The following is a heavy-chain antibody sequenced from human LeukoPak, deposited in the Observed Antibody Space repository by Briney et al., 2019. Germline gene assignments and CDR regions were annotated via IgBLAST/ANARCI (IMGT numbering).Heavy chain of an antibody. J-gene: IGHJ6*02. CDR3: ARGGAVDVYYYYGMDA. CDR1: GYTFTDYY. D-gene: IGHD6-19*01. Sequence: ASVKVSCKASGYTFTDYYMHWVRQAPGQGLEWMGRINPYSGDTKYTQKFQGRVTMTRDTSINTGYMQLTGLRSDDTAVYYCARGGAVDVYYYYGMDAWGQGSTVTVSS. V-gene: IGHV1-2*06. CDR2: INPYSGDT.